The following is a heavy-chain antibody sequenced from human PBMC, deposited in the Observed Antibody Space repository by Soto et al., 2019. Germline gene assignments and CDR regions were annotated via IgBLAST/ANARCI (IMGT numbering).Heavy chain of an antibody. CDR2: IYYSGST. D-gene: IGHD4-4*01. V-gene: IGHV4-31*03. CDR1: GGSISSGGYY. Sequence: SETLSLTCTVSGGSISSGGYYWSWIRQHPGKGLEWIGYIYYSGSTYYNPSLKSRVTISVDTSKNQFSLKLSSVTAADTAVYYCARVKVTPHYYYYGMDVWGQGTTVTVS. CDR3: ARVKVTPHYYYYGMDV. J-gene: IGHJ6*02.